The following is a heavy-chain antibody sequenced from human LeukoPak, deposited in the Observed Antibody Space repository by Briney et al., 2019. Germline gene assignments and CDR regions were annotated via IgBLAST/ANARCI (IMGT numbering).Heavy chain of an antibody. CDR2: INLNSGGT. CDR1: GYTFTGYY. V-gene: IGHV1-2*02. J-gene: IGHJ4*02. Sequence: ASVKVSCKASGYTFTGYYMHWVRQAPGQGLEWMGWINLNSGGTNYAQKFQGRVTMTRDTSISTAYMELSRLRSDDTAVYYCARVVGATTRYFDYWGQGTLVTVSS. CDR3: ARVVGATTRYFDY. D-gene: IGHD1-26*01.